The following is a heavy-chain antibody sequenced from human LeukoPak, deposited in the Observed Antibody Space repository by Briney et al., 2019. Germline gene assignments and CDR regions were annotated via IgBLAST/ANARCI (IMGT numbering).Heavy chain of an antibody. J-gene: IGHJ4*02. Sequence: GASLQISCKGSGYIFTSYWIGWVRQLPGKGLEWMGIIYPGDSDTRYSPSFQGQVTISADKSISTAYLQWSSLKASDTAMYYCARHTNPLYFDYWGQGTLVTVSS. CDR1: GYIFTSYW. V-gene: IGHV5-51*01. D-gene: IGHD2-2*01. CDR2: IYPGDSDT. CDR3: ARHTNPLYFDY.